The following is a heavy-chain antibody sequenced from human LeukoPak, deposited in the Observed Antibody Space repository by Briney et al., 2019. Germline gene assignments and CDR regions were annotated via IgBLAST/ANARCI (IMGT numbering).Heavy chain of an antibody. Sequence: GASVKVSCKASGGTFSSYAISWVRQAPGQGLEWTGGIIPIFGTANYAQKFQGRVTITADKSTSTAYMELSSLRSEDTAVYYCGGDYYDSSGYSPQTSWGQGTLVTVSS. CDR1: GGTFSSYA. J-gene: IGHJ5*02. CDR2: IIPIFGTA. CDR3: GGDYYDSSGYSPQTS. D-gene: IGHD3-22*01. V-gene: IGHV1-69*06.